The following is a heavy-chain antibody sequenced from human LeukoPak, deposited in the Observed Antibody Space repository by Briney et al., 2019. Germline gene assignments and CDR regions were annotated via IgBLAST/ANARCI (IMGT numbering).Heavy chain of an antibody. CDR1: GFTVSSNY. CDR2: ISSGSSYI. J-gene: IGHJ6*03. Sequence: GGSLRLSCAASGFTVSSNYMSWVRQAPGKGLEWVSSISSGSSYIYYADSVKGRFTISRDNAKNSLYLQMNSLRAEDTAVYYCAREDSGSSDYYYYYMDVWGKGTTVTVSS. CDR3: AREDSGSSDYYYYYMDV. D-gene: IGHD1-26*01. V-gene: IGHV3-21*01.